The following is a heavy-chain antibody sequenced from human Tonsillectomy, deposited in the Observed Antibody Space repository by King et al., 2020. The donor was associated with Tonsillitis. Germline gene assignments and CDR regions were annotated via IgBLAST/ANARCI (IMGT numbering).Heavy chain of an antibody. D-gene: IGHD5-24*01. CDR2: IYSGCSST. CDR3: AKWGWATIGSIGY. CDR1: GFTFSSYA. Sequence: VQLVESGGGLVQPGGSLRLSCVASGFTFSSYAMSWVRQAPGKGLEWVSVIYSGCSSTYYADSVKGRFTISRDNSKNTLYLQMNSLGAEDTAVYYCAKWGWATIGSIGYWVQGTLVTVSS. J-gene: IGHJ4*02. V-gene: IGHV3-23*03.